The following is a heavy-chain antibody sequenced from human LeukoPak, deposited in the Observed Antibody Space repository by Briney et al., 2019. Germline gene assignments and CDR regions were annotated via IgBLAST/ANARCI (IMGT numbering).Heavy chain of an antibody. CDR1: GYSIGSGYY. Sequence: QASETLSLTCAVSGYSIGSGYYWGWIRQPPGKGLEWIGSVYRRGSTYYTPSLKSRVTISLDTSKNQFSLKLSPVTVADTAVYYCARDCRNYYDSSGYYLFDYWGQGTLVTVSS. D-gene: IGHD3-22*01. V-gene: IGHV4-38-2*02. CDR3: ARDCRNYYDSSGYYLFDY. J-gene: IGHJ4*02. CDR2: VYRRGST.